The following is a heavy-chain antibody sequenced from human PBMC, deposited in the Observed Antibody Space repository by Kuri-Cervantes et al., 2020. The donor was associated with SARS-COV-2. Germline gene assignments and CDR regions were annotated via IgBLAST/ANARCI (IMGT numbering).Heavy chain of an antibody. J-gene: IGHJ5*02. CDR3: ARETGDREMGIDP. D-gene: IGHD5-24*01. CDR2: IVVGSGNT. CDR1: GFTFTSSA. V-gene: IGHV1-58*01. Sequence: SVKVSCKASGFTFTSSAVQWVRQARGQRLEWIGWIVVGSGNTNYAQKFQGRVTIAADESTSTVHMELGSLNSEDTAIYYCARETGDREMGIDPWGQGTLVTVSS.